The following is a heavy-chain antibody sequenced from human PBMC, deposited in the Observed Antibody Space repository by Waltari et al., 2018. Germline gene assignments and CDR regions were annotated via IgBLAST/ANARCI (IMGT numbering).Heavy chain of an antibody. CDR1: GASISTYY. Sequence: QVHLQESGPGLVKPSETLSLTCTVSGASISTYYWSWIRQAAGKGLEWIGRINPDGSTSFNPSLKGQVTLSLDTSKNQFSLSLSSMTAADTAIYFCARYYGDTYWGQGTLVTVSS. D-gene: IGHD4-17*01. J-gene: IGHJ4*02. CDR3: ARYYGDTY. CDR2: INPDGST. V-gene: IGHV4-4*07.